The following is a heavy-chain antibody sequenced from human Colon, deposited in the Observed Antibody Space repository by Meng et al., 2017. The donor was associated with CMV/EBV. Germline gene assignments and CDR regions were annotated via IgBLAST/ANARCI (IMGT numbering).Heavy chain of an antibody. J-gene: IGHJ4*02. D-gene: IGHD1-7*01. CDR1: GFPIVSHY. Sequence: GGSLRLSCAACGFPIVSHYMAWVRQAPGKGLEWVSLIYAVGTPYYADSVKGRFTISRDNDRNIIDLQMSSLTADDTAIYYCVTGTTGYFDLWGQGTLVTVSS. CDR3: VTGTTGYFDL. V-gene: IGHV3-53*01. CDR2: IYAVGTP.